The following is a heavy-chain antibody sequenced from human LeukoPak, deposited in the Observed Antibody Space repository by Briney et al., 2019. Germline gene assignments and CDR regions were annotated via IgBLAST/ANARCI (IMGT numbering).Heavy chain of an antibody. J-gene: IGHJ6*03. Sequence: ASVKVSCKASGYTFTGYYIHWVRQAPGQGLEWMGWINPNSGGTNYAQKFQGGVTMTRDTSISTAYMELSRLRSDDTAVYYCARDLKYSSSWSYYYYMDVWGKGTTVTVSS. V-gene: IGHV1-2*02. CDR2: INPNSGGT. CDR1: GYTFTGYY. D-gene: IGHD6-13*01. CDR3: ARDLKYSSSWSYYYYMDV.